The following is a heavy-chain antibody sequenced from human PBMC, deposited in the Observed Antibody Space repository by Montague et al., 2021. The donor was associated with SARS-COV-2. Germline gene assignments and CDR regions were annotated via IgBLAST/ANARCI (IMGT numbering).Heavy chain of an antibody. CDR3: VGQLLFHYYGMDV. CDR2: ISYDGSNK. CDR1: GFTFSSYA. D-gene: IGHD2-21*02. V-gene: IGHV3-30*04. J-gene: IGHJ6*02. Sequence: SLRLSCSASGFTFSSYAMHWVRQAPSKGLEWVAVISYDGSNKYYADSVKGRFTISRDNSKNTLYLQMNSLRAEDTAVYYCVGQLLFHYYGMDVWGQGTTVTVSS.